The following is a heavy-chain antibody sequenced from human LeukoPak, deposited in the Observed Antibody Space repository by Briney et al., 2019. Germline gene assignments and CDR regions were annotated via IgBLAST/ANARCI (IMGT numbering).Heavy chain of an antibody. V-gene: IGHV3-49*04. J-gene: IGHJ4*02. CDR2: IRSKTYDGTT. CDR1: GFTFGDYA. Sequence: GALRLSCTASGFTFGDYAMSWVRQAPGKGLEWVGFIRSKTYDGTTEYAASVKGRFTISRDDSKRIAYLQMNSLKTDDTAVYYCTRVLLQYFDYWGQGTLITVSS. D-gene: IGHD2-21*01. CDR3: TRVLLQYFDY.